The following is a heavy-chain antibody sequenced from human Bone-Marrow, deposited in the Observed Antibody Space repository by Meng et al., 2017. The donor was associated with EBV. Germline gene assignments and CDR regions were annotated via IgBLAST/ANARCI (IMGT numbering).Heavy chain of an antibody. CDR3: ASESGRGFTPDY. CDR2: LIPMSGAP. V-gene: IGHV1-69*01. CDR1: GGTFSSDA. J-gene: IGHJ4*02. D-gene: IGHD3-10*01. Sequence: QGELGRSGAGVKKPGSSVKVSCKTSGGTFSSDAISWVRQAPGQGLVWLGGLIPMSGAPYYAQNFQGRVTITADESTSTHYMELSNLRSEDTAMYYCASESGRGFTPDYWGQGTLVTVSS.